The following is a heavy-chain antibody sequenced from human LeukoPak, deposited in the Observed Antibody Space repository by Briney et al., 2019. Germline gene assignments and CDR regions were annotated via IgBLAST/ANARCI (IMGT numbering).Heavy chain of an antibody. D-gene: IGHD2-2*01. V-gene: IGHV1-69*06. Sequence: SVKVSCKASGGTFSSYAISWVRQAPGQGLEWMGWIIPIFGTANYAQKFQGRVTITADKSTSTAYMELSSLRSEDTAVYYCARDPGYCSSTSCRREYYFDYWGQGTLVTVSS. CDR3: ARDPGYCSSTSCRREYYFDY. J-gene: IGHJ4*02. CDR1: GGTFSSYA. CDR2: IIPIFGTA.